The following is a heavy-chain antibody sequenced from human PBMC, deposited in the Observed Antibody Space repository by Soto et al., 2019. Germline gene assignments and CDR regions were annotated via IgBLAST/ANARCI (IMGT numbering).Heavy chain of an antibody. CDR2: ISSSSSYI. Sequence: GGSLRLSCAASGLTFSSYSMYWVRQAPGKGLEWVSSISSSSSYIYYADSVKGRFTISRDNAKNSLYLQMNSLRAEDTAVYYCASTIAVAGTTHLFDYWGQGTLVTVSS. V-gene: IGHV3-21*01. J-gene: IGHJ4*02. CDR1: GLTFSSYS. D-gene: IGHD6-19*01. CDR3: ASTIAVAGTTHLFDY.